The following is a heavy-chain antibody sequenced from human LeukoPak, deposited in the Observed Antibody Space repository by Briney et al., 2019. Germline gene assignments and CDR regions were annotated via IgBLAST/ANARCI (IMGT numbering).Heavy chain of an antibody. V-gene: IGHV3-7*05. CDR3: AGDFYGPYYYYGVDV. J-gene: IGHJ6*02. D-gene: IGHD2/OR15-2a*01. Sequence: GGSLRLSCAGSGFTFSSHWMSWVRQSPGKGLEWVANIMQHGSEKYYVDSVKGRFTISRDNAKNSLYLQMNSLRAEDTAVYYCAGDFYGPYYYYGVDVWGQGTTVTVSS. CDR1: GFTFSSHW. CDR2: IMQHGSEK.